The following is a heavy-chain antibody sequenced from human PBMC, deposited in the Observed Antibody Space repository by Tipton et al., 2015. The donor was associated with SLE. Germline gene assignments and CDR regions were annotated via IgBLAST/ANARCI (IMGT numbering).Heavy chain of an antibody. CDR3: ARVRGGYGMDV. J-gene: IGHJ6*02. CDR1: GGSFSGYY. V-gene: IGHV4-34*01. CDR2: INHSGST. Sequence: TLSLTCAVYGGSFSGYYWSWIRQPPGKGLEWIGEINHSGSTNYNPSLKSRVTISVDTSKNQFSLKLSSVTAADTAVYYCARVRGGYGMDVWGQGTTVTVSS. D-gene: IGHD3-16*01.